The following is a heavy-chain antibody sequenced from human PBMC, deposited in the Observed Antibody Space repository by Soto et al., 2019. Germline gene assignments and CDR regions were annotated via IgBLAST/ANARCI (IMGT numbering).Heavy chain of an antibody. V-gene: IGHV3-30*03. J-gene: IGHJ5*01. CDR1: GFTFSRNG. CDR2: VSYDGTKK. CDR3: ARWVGVSISDNSGTYDS. Sequence: QVQLVESGGGVVQPGRSLRLTCAGSGFTFSRNGMHWVRQAPGKGLEWVALVSYDGTKKYYVDSVKGRFTISRDNSENTLYLQMNSLRAEDTAVYYCARWVGVSISDNSGTYDSWGQGTLVTVSS. D-gene: IGHD3-22*01.